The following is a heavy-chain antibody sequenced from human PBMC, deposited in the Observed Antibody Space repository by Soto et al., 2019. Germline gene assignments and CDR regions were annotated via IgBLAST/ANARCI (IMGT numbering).Heavy chain of an antibody. D-gene: IGHD3-9*01. CDR3: ARGYYDILTGYYEYYYYYGMDV. V-gene: IGHV3-48*04. Sequence: GGSLRLSCAASGFNLGGYGMNWVRQPPGKGLEWVSYISSSGSTIYYADSVKGRFTISRDNAKNSLYLQMNSLRAEDTAVYYCARGYYDILTGYYEYYYYYGMDVWGQGTTVTVSS. CDR1: GFNLGGYG. CDR2: ISSSGSTI. J-gene: IGHJ6*02.